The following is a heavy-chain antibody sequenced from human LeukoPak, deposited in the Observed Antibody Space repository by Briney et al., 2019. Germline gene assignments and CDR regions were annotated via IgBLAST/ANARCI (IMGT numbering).Heavy chain of an antibody. V-gene: IGHV4-39*07. CDR2: IYHSGGT. CDR3: ARVDVTMVRGFVGAFDI. D-gene: IGHD3-10*01. CDR1: RGSISSNSYY. J-gene: IGHJ3*02. Sequence: PSETLSLTCTVSRGSISSNSYYWGWIRQPPGKGLEWIGSIYHSGGTYYNPSLKSRVTISVDTSKNQFSLKLSSVTAADTAVYYCARVDVTMVRGFVGAFDIWGQGTMVTVSS.